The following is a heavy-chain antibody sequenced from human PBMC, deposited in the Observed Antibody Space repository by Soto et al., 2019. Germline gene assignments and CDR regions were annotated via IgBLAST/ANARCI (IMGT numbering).Heavy chain of an antibody. Sequence: QVQLVQSGAEVKKPGASVKVSCKASGYTFTSYAMHWVRQAPGQRLEWMGWINAGNGNTKYSQKFQGRVTITRDTSSSTAYMELSSLRSEDTAVYYCARGYGGPIGWFDPWGQGTLVTVSS. D-gene: IGHD3-16*01. J-gene: IGHJ5*02. V-gene: IGHV1-3*01. CDR2: INAGNGNT. CDR1: GYTFTSYA. CDR3: ARGYGGPIGWFDP.